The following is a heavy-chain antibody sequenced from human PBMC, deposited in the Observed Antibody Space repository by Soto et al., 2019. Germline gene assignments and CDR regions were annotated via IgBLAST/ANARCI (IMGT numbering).Heavy chain of an antibody. Sequence: EVQLVESGGGLVQPGRSLRLSCAASGFTFDDYAMHWVLQAPGKGLEWVSGISWNSGSIGYADSVKGRFTISRDNAKNSLYLQMNSLRAEDTALYYCAKDKTGHGNFDYWGQGTLVTVSS. CDR1: GFTFDDYA. CDR3: AKDKTGHGNFDY. J-gene: IGHJ4*02. CDR2: ISWNSGSI. V-gene: IGHV3-9*01.